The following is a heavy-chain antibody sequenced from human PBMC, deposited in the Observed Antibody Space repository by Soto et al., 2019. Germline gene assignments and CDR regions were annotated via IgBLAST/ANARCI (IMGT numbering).Heavy chain of an antibody. Sequence: GGSLRLSCAAAGFTFSSYARSWVRQAPGKGLEWVSAISGSGGSTYYADSVKGRFTISRDNSKNTLYLQMNSLRAEDTAVYYCAKDVGYCSGGSCYFDYWGQGTLVTVSS. D-gene: IGHD2-15*01. CDR1: GFTFSSYA. V-gene: IGHV3-23*01. J-gene: IGHJ4*02. CDR3: AKDVGYCSGGSCYFDY. CDR2: ISGSGGST.